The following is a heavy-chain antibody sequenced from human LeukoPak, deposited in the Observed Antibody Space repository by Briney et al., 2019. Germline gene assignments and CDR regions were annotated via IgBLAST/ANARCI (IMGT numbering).Heavy chain of an antibody. Sequence: GASVKVSCKASGYTFTSYDINWVRQATGQGLEWMGWMNPNSGNTNYAQKLQGRVTMTTDTSTSTAYMELRSLRSDDTAVYYCATTHSSGWYPYDYWGQGTLVTVSS. CDR1: GYTFTSYD. D-gene: IGHD6-19*01. CDR3: ATTHSSGWYPYDY. J-gene: IGHJ4*02. V-gene: IGHV1-18*01. CDR2: MNPNSGNT.